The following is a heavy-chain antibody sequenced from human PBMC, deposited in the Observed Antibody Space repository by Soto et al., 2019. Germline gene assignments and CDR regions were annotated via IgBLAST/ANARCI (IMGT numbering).Heavy chain of an antibody. V-gene: IGHV5-51*01. CDR2: IYPSDSDT. D-gene: IGHD3-3*01. Sequence: GESLQISCKGSGYNFAGYWTAWVRQMPGKGLELMGIIYPSDSDTRYRPSFQGQVTISADKSISSAYLQWSSLRASDTAMYYCARGGVSTRTFDYWGQGTPVTVSS. J-gene: IGHJ4*02. CDR3: ARGGVSTRTFDY. CDR1: GYNFAGYW.